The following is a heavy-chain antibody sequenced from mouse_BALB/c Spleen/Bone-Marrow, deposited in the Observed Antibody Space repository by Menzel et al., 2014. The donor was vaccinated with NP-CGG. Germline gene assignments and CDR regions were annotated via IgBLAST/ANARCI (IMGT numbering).Heavy chain of an antibody. CDR1: GFNIKDTY. Sequence: EVKLMESGAELVKPGASVKLSCTASGFNIKDTYMHWVKRRPEQGLEWIGRIDPANGNTKYDPKFQGKATITADTSSNTAYLQLSSLTSEDTAVYYCATMITDWYFDVWGAGTTVTVSS. CDR3: ATMITDWYFDV. J-gene: IGHJ1*01. CDR2: IDPANGNT. D-gene: IGHD2-4*01. V-gene: IGHV14-3*02.